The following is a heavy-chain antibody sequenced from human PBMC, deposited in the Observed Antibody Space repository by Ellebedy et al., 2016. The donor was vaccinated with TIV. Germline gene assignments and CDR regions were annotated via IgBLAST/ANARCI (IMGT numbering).Heavy chain of an antibody. J-gene: IGHJ4*02. Sequence: GESLKIPCAASGFTFSNYAMSWVRQAPGKGLEWVSAISGSGGSTYYADSVKGRFTISRDNSKNTLYLQMNSLRAEDTAVYYCASDSSGWYYFDYWGQGTLVTVSS. CDR3: ASDSSGWYYFDY. CDR1: GFTFSNYA. D-gene: IGHD6-19*01. CDR2: ISGSGGST. V-gene: IGHV3-23*01.